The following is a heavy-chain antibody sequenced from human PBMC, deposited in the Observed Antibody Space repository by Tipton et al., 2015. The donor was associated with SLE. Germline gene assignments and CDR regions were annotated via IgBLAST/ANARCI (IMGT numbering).Heavy chain of an antibody. V-gene: IGHV3-48*01. CDR2: ISSSSFTI. J-gene: IGHJ4*02. CDR1: GFTFTTYS. D-gene: IGHD2-2*02. Sequence: SLRLSCAASGFTFTTYSMNWVRQAPGKGLEWVSYISSSSFTIYYAGSVKGRFTISRDNAKNSLYLQMNSLRAEDTAVYYCALWSSAIDTYYDYWGQGTLVTVSS. CDR3: ALWSSAIDTYYDY.